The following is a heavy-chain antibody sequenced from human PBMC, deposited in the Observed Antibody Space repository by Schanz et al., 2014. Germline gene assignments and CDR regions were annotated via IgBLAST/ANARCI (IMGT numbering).Heavy chain of an antibody. Sequence: QVQLQESGPGLVKPSQTLSLTCTVSGGSVSSGGDYWSWIRQHPGKGLEWIGFISYSGSTYYNPSFKSRVTTSVDTSKNQFSLKLSSVTAADTAVYYCARQFYDILTGYWFPYYFDYWGQGTLVTVSS. CDR1: GGSVSSGGDY. CDR3: ARQFYDILTGYWFPYYFDY. J-gene: IGHJ4*02. V-gene: IGHV4-31*03. D-gene: IGHD3-9*01. CDR2: ISYSGST.